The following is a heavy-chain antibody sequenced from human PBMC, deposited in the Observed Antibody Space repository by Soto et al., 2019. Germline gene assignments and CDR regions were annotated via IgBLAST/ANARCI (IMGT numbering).Heavy chain of an antibody. CDR1: GFTFTSHA. Sequence: EVQLLESGGGLVQPGGSLRLSCAASGFTFTSHAMSWVRQAQGKGLEWASAISGSGGSTYYADSVKGRFTISRDNSKNTLYLYMNSLRAEDTAVYYCAKSFCSGWYVAWGQGTLVTVSS. D-gene: IGHD6-19*01. J-gene: IGHJ5*02. CDR3: AKSFCSGWYVA. CDR2: ISGSGGST. V-gene: IGHV3-23*01.